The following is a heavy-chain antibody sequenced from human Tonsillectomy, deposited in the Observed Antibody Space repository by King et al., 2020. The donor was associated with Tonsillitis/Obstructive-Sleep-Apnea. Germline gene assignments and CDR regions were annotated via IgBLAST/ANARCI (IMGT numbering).Heavy chain of an antibody. D-gene: IGHD1-26*01. CDR1: EFTFTSYW. CDR2: IKEDGSEK. V-gene: IGHV3-7*04. Sequence: VQLVESGGGLVQPGGSLRLSCAASEFTFTSYWMTWVRQAPGKGLEWVANIKEDGSEKYYVDSVKGRFTISRDNAQKSLYLQMNSLRAEDTAVYYCARDRRWEYYYSYMDVWGRGTTVTVSS. J-gene: IGHJ6*03. CDR3: ARDRRWEYYYSYMDV.